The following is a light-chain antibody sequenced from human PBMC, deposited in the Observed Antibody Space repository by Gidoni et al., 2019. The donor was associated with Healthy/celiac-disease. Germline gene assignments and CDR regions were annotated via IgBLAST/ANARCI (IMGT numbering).Light chain of an antibody. V-gene: IGKV1-39*01. CDR2: AAS. Sequence: DIQMTQSPSSLSASVGDRVTITCRASQSIDTYLYWYQQKPGKAPNLLIYAASSLQSGVPSRFSGSGSGTDFTLAISSLQPEDFGTYYCQQSYNTPYSFGQGTKLEI. CDR3: QQSYNTPYS. CDR1: QSIDTY. J-gene: IGKJ2*03.